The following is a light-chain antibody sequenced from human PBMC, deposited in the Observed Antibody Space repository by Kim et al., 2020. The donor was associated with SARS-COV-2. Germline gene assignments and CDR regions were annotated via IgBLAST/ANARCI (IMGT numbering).Light chain of an antibody. V-gene: IGLV1-51*01. CDR2: DNH. CDR1: SSNIGNNF. J-gene: IGLJ3*02. CDR3: GTWDSSLSAAV. Sequence: GPKDYSSISGNSSNIGNNFVSWYQKAPGTAPTLLISDNHKRPSGIPDRFSGSNSGTSATLGIAGLQTGDEANYYCGTWDSSLSAAVFGGGTQLTVL.